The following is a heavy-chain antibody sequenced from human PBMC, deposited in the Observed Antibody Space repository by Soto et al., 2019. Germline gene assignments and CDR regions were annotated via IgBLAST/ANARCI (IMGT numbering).Heavy chain of an antibody. J-gene: IGHJ4*02. D-gene: IGHD1-26*01. CDR2: IYHTGNP. Sequence: QVQLQESGPGLVKPSQTLSLTCTVSGGSISSGDDYWSWIRQPPGKGLEWIGYIYHTGNPYYNPSRKSRVTISVATSKNQSSLKLSSVTAAATAVYYCARGYSGPGDWGQGTLVTVSS. CDR1: GGSISSGDDY. CDR3: ARGYSGPGD. V-gene: IGHV4-30-4*01.